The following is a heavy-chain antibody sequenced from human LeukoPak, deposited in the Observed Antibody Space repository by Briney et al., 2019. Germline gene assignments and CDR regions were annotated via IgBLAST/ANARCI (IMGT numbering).Heavy chain of an antibody. CDR1: GFTFSSYA. CDR3: ARGLPLIVLMVYALEGAFDI. D-gene: IGHD2-8*01. J-gene: IGHJ3*02. CDR2: INHRGST. V-gene: IGHV4-34*01. Sequence: GSLRLSCAAPGFTFSSYAMSWVRQAPGKGLEWIGEINHRGSTNYNPSLKSRVTISVDTSKNQFSLKLSSVTAADTAVYYCARGLPLIVLMVYALEGAFDIWGQGTMVTVSS.